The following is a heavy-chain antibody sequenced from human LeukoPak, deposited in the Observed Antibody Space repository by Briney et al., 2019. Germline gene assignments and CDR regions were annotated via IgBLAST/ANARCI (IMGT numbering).Heavy chain of an antibody. V-gene: IGHV3-23*01. D-gene: IGHD3-22*01. J-gene: IGHJ3*02. Sequence: GGSLRLSCAASGFTFSSYAMSWVRQAPGKGREWVSALSGSGGSTYYADSVKGRFTISRDNSKDALYLQMNSLRAEDTAVYYCAKDRYYYDSSDFPGAAFDIWGQGTMVTVSS. CDR3: AKDRYYYDSSDFPGAAFDI. CDR1: GFTFSSYA. CDR2: LSGSGGST.